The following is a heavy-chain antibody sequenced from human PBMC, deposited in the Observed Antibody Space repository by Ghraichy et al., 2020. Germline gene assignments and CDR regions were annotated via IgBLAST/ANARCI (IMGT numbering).Heavy chain of an antibody. CDR2: MSSSGSA. D-gene: IGHD2/OR15-2a*01. CDR3: SKDGNPYYLSYLDS. CDR1: GFNVSTNY. Sequence: GESLNISCAASGFNVSTNYMSWVRQAPGKGLEWLSLMSSSGSAYYAYSVKGRFTISRDNSKHTVYLQMNSLGAEDTAVYYCSKDGNPYYLSYLDSWGQGTLVTVSS. J-gene: IGHJ4*02. V-gene: IGHV3-66*01.